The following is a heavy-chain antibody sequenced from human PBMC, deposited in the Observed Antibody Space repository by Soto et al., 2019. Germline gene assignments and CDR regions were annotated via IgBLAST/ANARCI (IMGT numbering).Heavy chain of an antibody. D-gene: IGHD3-3*01. CDR2: ISAYNGNT. CDR1: GYTFTSYG. CDR3: AREFRSYYDFWSGYLDYYYYMDV. Sequence: QVPLVQSGAEVKKPGASVKVSCKASGYTFTSYGISWVRQAPGQGLEWMGWISAYNGNTNYAQKLQGRVTMTTDTSTSTAYMELRSLRSDDTAVYYCAREFRSYYDFWSGYLDYYYYMDVWGKGTTVTVSS. J-gene: IGHJ6*03. V-gene: IGHV1-18*01.